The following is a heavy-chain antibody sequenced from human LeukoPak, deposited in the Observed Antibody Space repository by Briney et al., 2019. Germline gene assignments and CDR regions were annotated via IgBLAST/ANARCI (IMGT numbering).Heavy chain of an antibody. CDR2: ISYDGGNK. CDR1: GFTFSSYG. V-gene: IGHV3-30*18. Sequence: GGSLRLSCAASGFTFSSYGMHWVRQAPGKGLEWVAVISYDGGNKYYADSVKGRFTISRDNPKNTLYLQMNSLRAEDTAVYYCAKDWSSSWPGFDYWGQGTLVTVSS. D-gene: IGHD6-13*01. CDR3: AKDWSSSWPGFDY. J-gene: IGHJ4*02.